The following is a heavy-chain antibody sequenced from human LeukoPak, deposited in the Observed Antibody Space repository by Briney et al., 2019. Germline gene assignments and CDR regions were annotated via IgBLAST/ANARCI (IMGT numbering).Heavy chain of an antibody. J-gene: IGHJ5*02. CDR1: GGTFISYA. CDR2: IIPIFGTA. V-gene: IGHV1-69*05. Sequence: GASVKVSCKASGGTFISYAISWVRQAPGQGLEWMGGIIPIFGTANYAQKFQGRVTITTDESTSTAYMELSSLRSEDTAVYYCARSLGYCSGGSCYLPYNWFDPWGQGTLVTVSS. D-gene: IGHD2-15*01. CDR3: ARSLGYCSGGSCYLPYNWFDP.